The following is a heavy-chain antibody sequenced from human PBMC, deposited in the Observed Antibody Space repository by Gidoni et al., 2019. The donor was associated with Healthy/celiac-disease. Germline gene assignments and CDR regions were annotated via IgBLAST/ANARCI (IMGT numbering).Heavy chain of an antibody. D-gene: IGHD5-18*01. J-gene: IGHJ4*02. CDR2: ISSSSSTI. Sequence: EVQLVESGGGLVQPGGSLRLSCAASGFTFSSYSMNWVRQAPGKGLEWVSYISSSSSTIYYADSVKGRFTISRDNAKNSLYLQMNSLRDEDTAVYYCARETWIQLWLLFDYWGQGTLVTVSS. V-gene: IGHV3-48*02. CDR3: ARETWIQLWLLFDY. CDR1: GFTFSSYS.